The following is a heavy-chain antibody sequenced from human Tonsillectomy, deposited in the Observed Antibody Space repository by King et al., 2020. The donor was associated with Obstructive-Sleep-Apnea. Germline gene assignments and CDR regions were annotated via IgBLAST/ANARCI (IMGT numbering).Heavy chain of an antibody. D-gene: IGHD1-14*01. CDR1: GGSISSSSYY. Sequence: LQLQESGPGLVKPSETLSLTCTVSGGSISSSSYYWGWIRQPPGKGLEWIGNIYYSGSTYYNPSLKSRVTISVDTSKNQFSLKLSSVTAADTAVYDCARELAGHHTPSDPWGQGTLVTVSS. CDR3: ARELAGHHTPSDP. J-gene: IGHJ5*02. CDR2: IYYSGST. V-gene: IGHV4-39*07.